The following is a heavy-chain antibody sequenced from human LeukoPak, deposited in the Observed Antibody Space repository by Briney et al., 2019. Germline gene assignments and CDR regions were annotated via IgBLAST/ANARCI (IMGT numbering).Heavy chain of an antibody. Sequence: ASVKVPCKASGGTFSSYAISWVRQAPGQGLEWMGGIIPIFGTANYAQKFQGRVTITADESTSTAYMELSSQRSEDTAVYYCAEGSGDITTSDYWVEGTLVTVSS. CDR2: IIPIFGTA. CDR1: GGTFSSYA. D-gene: IGHD3-22*01. CDR3: AEGSGDITTSDY. J-gene: IGHJ4*02. V-gene: IGHV1-69*13.